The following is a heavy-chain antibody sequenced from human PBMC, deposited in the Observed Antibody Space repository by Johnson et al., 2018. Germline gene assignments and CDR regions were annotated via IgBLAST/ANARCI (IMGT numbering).Heavy chain of an antibody. CDR3: AKESGSYYIENAFDI. Sequence: VQLVESGGGVVQPGRSLRLSCAASGITFSSYGMHWVRQAPGKGLAWVAVISYDGSNKKYADSVKGRFPIPRDNSKNTLNLQMNSLGAEDTAVYYCAKESGSYYIENAFDIWGQGTMVTVSS. CDR1: GITFSSYG. D-gene: IGHD1-26*01. V-gene: IGHV3-30*18. CDR2: ISYDGSNK. J-gene: IGHJ3*02.